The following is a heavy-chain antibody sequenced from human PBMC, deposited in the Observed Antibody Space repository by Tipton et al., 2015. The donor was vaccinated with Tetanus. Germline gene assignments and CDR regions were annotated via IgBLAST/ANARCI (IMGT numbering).Heavy chain of an antibody. Sequence: TLSLTCAVSGGSISSGSYYWSWIRQPPGKGLEWIGEINHSGSTNYNPSLKSRVTISVDTSKNQFSLKLSSVTAADTAVYYCARFLTRYYGMDVWGQGTTVTVSS. CDR1: GGSISSGSYY. CDR2: INHSGST. J-gene: IGHJ6*02. D-gene: IGHD3-3*01. CDR3: ARFLTRYYGMDV. V-gene: IGHV4-39*07.